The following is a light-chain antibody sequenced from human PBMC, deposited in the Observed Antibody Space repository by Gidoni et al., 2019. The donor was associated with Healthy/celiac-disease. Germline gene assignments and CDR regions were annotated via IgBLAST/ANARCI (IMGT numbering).Light chain of an antibody. V-gene: IGKV3-15*01. CDR2: GAS. J-gene: IGKJ4*01. Sequence: EIVMTQSPATRSVSPGESATLSCRASQSVSSNLAWYQQKPGQAPRLLIYGASTRAAGIPARFSGSGAGTEFTRTISSLQSEDFAVYYCQQYNNWPPLTFGGGTKVEIK. CDR1: QSVSSN. CDR3: QQYNNWPPLT.